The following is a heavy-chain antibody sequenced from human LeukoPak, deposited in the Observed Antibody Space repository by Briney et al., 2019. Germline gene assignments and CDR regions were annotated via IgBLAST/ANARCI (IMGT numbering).Heavy chain of an antibody. Sequence: GGSLRLSCAASGLTVSINYMSWVRQAPGKGLEWIAYIRRDGRPVYYADSVKGRFSISRDNARNSLYLEMNSLRDEDTAIYYCVRDPDALDFWGQGTPVTVSS. CDR3: VRDPDALDF. V-gene: IGHV3-11*04. CDR1: GLTVSINY. J-gene: IGHJ4*02. CDR2: IRRDGRPV.